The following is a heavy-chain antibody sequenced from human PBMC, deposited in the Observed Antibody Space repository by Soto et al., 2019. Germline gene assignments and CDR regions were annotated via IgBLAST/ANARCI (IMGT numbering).Heavy chain of an antibody. Sequence: GGSLRLSCAASGFTVSSNYMSWVRQAPGKGLEWVSVIYSGGSTYYADSVKGRFTISRDNSKNTLYLQMNSLRAEDTAVYYCARDLSYDYVWGSYRYQDYWSQATPVTVSS. V-gene: IGHV3-53*01. CDR2: IYSGGST. J-gene: IGHJ4*02. CDR3: ARDLSYDYVWGSYRYQDY. CDR1: GFTVSSNY. D-gene: IGHD3-16*02.